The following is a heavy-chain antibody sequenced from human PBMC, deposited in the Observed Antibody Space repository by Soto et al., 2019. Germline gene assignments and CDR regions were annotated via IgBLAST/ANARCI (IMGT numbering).Heavy chain of an antibody. Sequence: GGSLRLSCAASGFTFSTYGVHWVRQAPGKGLEWVALLSNDGNNKYYADSVKGRFTISTDNSKSTLYLQMNSLRAEDTAVYYCARGGNFDYWGQGTLVTVSS. CDR1: GFTFSTYG. D-gene: IGHD1-26*01. CDR3: ARGGNFDY. J-gene: IGHJ4*02. V-gene: IGHV3-30*03. CDR2: LSNDGNNK.